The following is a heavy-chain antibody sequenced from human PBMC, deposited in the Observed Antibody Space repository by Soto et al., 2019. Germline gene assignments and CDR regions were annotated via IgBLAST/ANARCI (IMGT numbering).Heavy chain of an antibody. D-gene: IGHD2-2*01. J-gene: IGHJ3*01. V-gene: IGHV4-39*02. Sequence: QLQLQESGPGLVKPSETLSLTCTVSGGSISRSSYYWGWIRQPPGKGLEWIGSIYYSGSTYYNPSLKSRVSRSVYPSKNHVPLKQSSVPAADTGVYFCARRRLVPAAMGLVGAFDVWGQGTMVTVSS. CDR2: IYYSGST. CDR1: GGSISRSSYY. CDR3: ARRRLVPAAMGLVGAFDV.